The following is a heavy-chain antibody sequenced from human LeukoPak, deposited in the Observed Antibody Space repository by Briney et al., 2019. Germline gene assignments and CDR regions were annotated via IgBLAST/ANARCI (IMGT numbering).Heavy chain of an antibody. CDR1: GFAFSSYD. J-gene: IGHJ1*01. CDR3: AISRAYCGGDSCFRS. Sequence: GGSLRLSCAASGFAFSSYDMHWVRQTTGKGLEWVSSIGTTGDTYYPDSVKGGFTISREDAKNLLSLQMNSLRAGDTAVYYCAISRAYCGGDSCFRSWGQGTLVTVSS. V-gene: IGHV3-13*01. D-gene: IGHD2-21*02. CDR2: IGTTGDT.